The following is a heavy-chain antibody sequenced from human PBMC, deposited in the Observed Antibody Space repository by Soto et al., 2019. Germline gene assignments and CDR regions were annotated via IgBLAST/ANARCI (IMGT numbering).Heavy chain of an antibody. D-gene: IGHD3-10*01. Sequence: PSETLSLTCTVSGGSISSSSYYWGWIRQPPGKGLEWIGSIYYSGSTYYNPSLKSRVTISVDTSKNQFSLKLSSVTAADTAVYYCATDVLLWSGERNWFDPWGQGTLVTVSS. V-gene: IGHV4-39*01. J-gene: IGHJ5*02. CDR3: ATDVLLWSGERNWFDP. CDR1: GGSISSSSYY. CDR2: IYYSGST.